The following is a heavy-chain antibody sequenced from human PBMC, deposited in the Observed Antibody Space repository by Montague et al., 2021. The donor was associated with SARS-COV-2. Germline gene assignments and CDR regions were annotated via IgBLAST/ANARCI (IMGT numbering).Heavy chain of an antibody. Sequence: SETLSLTCAVYGGSFSGYYWTWIRQPPGKGLEWIGEINHRGSTKYNPSLKSRVTISVDTSKNQFSLRLSSVTAADTAVYYCARGRQGATMIVVVMVGGQYYFDYWGQGTLVTVSS. CDR3: ARGRQGATMIVVVMVGGQYYFDY. CDR2: INHRGST. V-gene: IGHV4-34*01. D-gene: IGHD3-22*01. J-gene: IGHJ4*02. CDR1: GGSFSGYY.